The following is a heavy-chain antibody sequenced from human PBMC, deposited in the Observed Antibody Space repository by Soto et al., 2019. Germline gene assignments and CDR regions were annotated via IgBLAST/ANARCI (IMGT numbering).Heavy chain of an antibody. Sequence: QLQLQESGPGLVKPSETLSLSCTVSGGSISSSSYYWGWIRQPPGKGLEWIGSIYYSGSTYYNPSLKSRVTISVDTSKNQFSLNLSSVTAADTAVYYCARTTVTTTNFDYWGQGTLVTVSS. V-gene: IGHV4-39*01. D-gene: IGHD4-17*01. CDR3: ARTTVTTTNFDY. CDR2: IYYSGST. CDR1: GGSISSSSYY. J-gene: IGHJ4*02.